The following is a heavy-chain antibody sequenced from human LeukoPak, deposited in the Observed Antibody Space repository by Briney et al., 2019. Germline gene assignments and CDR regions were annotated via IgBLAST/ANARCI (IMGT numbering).Heavy chain of an antibody. CDR1: GGSFSGYY. D-gene: IGHD6-19*01. CDR2: INHSGST. J-gene: IGHJ4*02. V-gene: IGHV4-34*01. CDR3: ARGLEYSSGWYPRMDY. Sequence: SETLSLTCAVYGGSFSGYYWSWIRQPPGKGLEWIGEINHSGSTNYNPSLKSRVTISVDTSKNQFSLKLSSVTAADTAVYYCARGLEYSSGWYPRMDYWGQGTLVSVSS.